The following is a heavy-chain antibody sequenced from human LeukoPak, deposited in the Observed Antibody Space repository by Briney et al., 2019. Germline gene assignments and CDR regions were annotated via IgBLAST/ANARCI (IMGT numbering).Heavy chain of an antibody. CDR3: ARRRAGQAYYYGSGNNPYYFDY. CDR2: IYYSGST. Sequence: SETLSLTCAVSGGSISSGGYSWSWLRQPPGKGLEWIGYIYYSGSTSYNPSLKSRVTISVDTSKNQFSLKLSSVTAADTAVYYCARRRAGQAYYYGSGNNPYYFDYWGQGTLVTVSS. J-gene: IGHJ4*02. D-gene: IGHD3-10*01. V-gene: IGHV4-30-4*07. CDR1: GGSISSGGYS.